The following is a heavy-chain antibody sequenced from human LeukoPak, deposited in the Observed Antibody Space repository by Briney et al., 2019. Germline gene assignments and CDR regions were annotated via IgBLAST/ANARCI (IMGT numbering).Heavy chain of an antibody. CDR1: GFTFSSYS. CDR3: ARDAAVTMADAFDI. V-gene: IGHV3-21*01. CDR2: ISSSSSYI. D-gene: IGHD4-17*01. Sequence: PGRSLRLSCAASGFTFSSYSMNWVRQAPGKGLEWVSSISSSSSYIYYADSVKGRFTISRDNAKNSLYLQMNSLRAEDTAVYYCARDAAVTMADAFDIWGQGTMVTVSS. J-gene: IGHJ3*02.